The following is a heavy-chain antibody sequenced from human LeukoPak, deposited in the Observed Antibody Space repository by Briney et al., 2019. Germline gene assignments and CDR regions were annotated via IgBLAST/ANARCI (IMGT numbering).Heavy chain of an antibody. V-gene: IGHV4-34*01. J-gene: IGHJ4*02. CDR3: ASLGGVGSIDY. Sequence: PSETLSLTCAVYGGSFSGYYWSWIRQPPGKGLEWIGEINHSGSTNYNPSLKSRVTISVDTSKNQFSLELSSVTAADTAVYYCASLGGVGSIDYWGQGTLVTVSS. CDR1: GGSFSGYY. D-gene: IGHD3-16*01. CDR2: INHSGST.